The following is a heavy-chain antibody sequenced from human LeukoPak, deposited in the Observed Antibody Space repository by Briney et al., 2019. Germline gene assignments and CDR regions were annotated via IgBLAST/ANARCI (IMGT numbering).Heavy chain of an antibody. Sequence: SVKVSCKASGFTFSNSAMQWVRQARGQRLEWIGWIIVGSGKTHYAQNFQERVTITRDMSTNTAYMELSNLRSDDTAVYYCARGYCSSAGCYDWLDPWGQGTLVTVSS. CDR3: ARGYCSSAGCYDWLDP. J-gene: IGHJ5*02. V-gene: IGHV1-58*02. D-gene: IGHD2-2*01. CDR1: GFTFSNSA. CDR2: IIVGSGKT.